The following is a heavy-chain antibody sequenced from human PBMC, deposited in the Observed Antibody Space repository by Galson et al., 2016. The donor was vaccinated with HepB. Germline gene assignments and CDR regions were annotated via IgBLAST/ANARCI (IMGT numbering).Heavy chain of an antibody. J-gene: IGHJ4*02. V-gene: IGHV3-21*01. CDR1: GFTFRSYA. CDR2: ISSNSTYI. Sequence: SLRLSCAASGFTFRSYAMNWVRQAPGKGLEWVSSISSNSTYIYYADSVKGRFTISRDNATNSLYLQLNSRRAEDTAVYYCARADSGFDYWGQGTLVTVSS. CDR3: ARADSGFDY. D-gene: IGHD2-15*01.